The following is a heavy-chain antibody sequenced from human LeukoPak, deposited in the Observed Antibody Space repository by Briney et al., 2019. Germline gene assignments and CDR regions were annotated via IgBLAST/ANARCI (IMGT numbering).Heavy chain of an antibody. Sequence: SETQSLTCAVYGGSFSGYYWSWIRQPPEKGLEWIGEINHSGSTNYNPSLKSRVTISVDTSKNQFSLKLSSVTAADTAVYYCAREPLRYFDWLFRWFDPWGQGTLVTVSS. CDR3: AREPLRYFDWLFRWFDP. V-gene: IGHV4-34*01. CDR2: INHSGST. CDR1: GGSFSGYY. J-gene: IGHJ5*02. D-gene: IGHD3-9*01.